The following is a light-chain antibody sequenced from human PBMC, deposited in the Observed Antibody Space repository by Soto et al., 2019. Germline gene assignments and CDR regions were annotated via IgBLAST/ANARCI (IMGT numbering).Light chain of an antibody. J-gene: IGLJ1*01. CDR3: CSYVGATTYV. Sequence: QSALTQPASVSGSPGQSITISCSGTSSNIGGYNVVSWYQQHPGKAPEVIVYEGIKRPSGVSDRFSGSTSGSTASLTISGLQAEDEAEYYCCSYVGATTYVFGSGTKVTV. CDR2: EGI. V-gene: IGLV2-23*01. CDR1: SSNIGGYNV.